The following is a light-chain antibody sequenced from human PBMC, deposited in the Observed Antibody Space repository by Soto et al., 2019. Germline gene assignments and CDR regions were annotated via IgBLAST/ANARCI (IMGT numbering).Light chain of an antibody. Sequence: QSALTQPASVSGSPGQSITISCTGTSSDVGSDNFVSWYQQHPGKAPKLMIYEVSKRPSGVSNRFSGSKSGNTASLTISGLQAEDEADYYCNSYASNIPFYVFGTGTKLTVL. J-gene: IGLJ1*01. V-gene: IGLV2-23*02. CDR3: NSYASNIPFYV. CDR2: EVS. CDR1: SSDVGSDNF.